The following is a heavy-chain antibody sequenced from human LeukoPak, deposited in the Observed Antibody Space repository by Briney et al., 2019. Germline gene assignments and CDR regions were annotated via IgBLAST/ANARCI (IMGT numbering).Heavy chain of an antibody. CDR3: ARAPPRGSYYRGYFDY. CDR2: FDHTGST. D-gene: IGHD3-10*01. CDR1: DDSITMYY. V-gene: IGHV4-59*01. J-gene: IGHJ4*02. Sequence: SETLSLTCSVSDDSITMYYWTWIRQPPGKGLEWIGYFDHTGSTNFNPSLNGRVSISRDTTKNLFSLNLSSVTAADTAVYYCARAPPRGSYYRGYFDYWGQGTLVTVSS.